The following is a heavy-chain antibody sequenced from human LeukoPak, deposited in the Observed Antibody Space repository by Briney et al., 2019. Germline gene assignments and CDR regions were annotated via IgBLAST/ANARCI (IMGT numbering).Heavy chain of an antibody. CDR1: GYSIGSGYY. CDR2: IYHTGST. V-gene: IGHV4-38-2*02. D-gene: IGHD3/OR15-3a*01. Sequence: PSETLSLTCTVSGYSIGSGYYWGWIRQSPGKGLEWIGSIYHTGSTYYNPSLKSRLTISVDTSKNQFSLKLSSVTAADTAVYYCAKTRDDLLVGHIDYWGQGTLVTVSS. CDR3: AKTRDDLLVGHIDY. J-gene: IGHJ4*02.